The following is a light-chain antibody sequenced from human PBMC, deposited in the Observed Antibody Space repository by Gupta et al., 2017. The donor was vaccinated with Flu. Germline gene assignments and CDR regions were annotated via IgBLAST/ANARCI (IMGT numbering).Light chain of an antibody. Sequence: TQSPSSLSASVGDRVTITCQASQDISTYLNGDQQKPGKAPKLLIYDASRLGTGVTSRFSGSGYGTDFSFTINSLLPEDIGTYYCQQYPGTFGQGTKLEIK. CDR2: DAS. V-gene: IGKV1-33*01. J-gene: IGKJ2*02. CDR1: QDISTY. CDR3: QQYPGT.